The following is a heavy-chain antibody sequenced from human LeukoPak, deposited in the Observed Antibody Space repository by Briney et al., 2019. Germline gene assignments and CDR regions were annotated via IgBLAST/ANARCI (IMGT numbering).Heavy chain of an antibody. CDR3: ARDYLYDSSGYYDGY. V-gene: IGHV3-11*04. Sequence: PGGSLRLSCAASGFTFSDYYMSWIRQAPGKGLEWVSYISSSGSTIYYADSVKGRFTISRDNAKNSLYLQMNSLRAEDTAVYYSARDYLYDSSGYYDGYWGQGTLVTVPS. CDR1: GFTFSDYY. J-gene: IGHJ4*02. CDR2: ISSSGSTI. D-gene: IGHD3-22*01.